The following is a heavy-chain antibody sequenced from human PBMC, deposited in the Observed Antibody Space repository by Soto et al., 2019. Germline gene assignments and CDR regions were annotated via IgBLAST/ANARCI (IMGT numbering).Heavy chain of an antibody. CDR1: GYRFPTYG. Sequence: PSVKVSCKASGYRFPTYGINWVRQAPGQGLEWLGWTSTNNDDRNYAQKFRGRVTFTTDTSTSTAYMELRSLISDDTAVYFCARERYVASRHSHFDSWGQGTQVTVSS. V-gene: IGHV1-18*04. CDR3: ARERYVASRHSHFDS. D-gene: IGHD6-6*01. J-gene: IGHJ4*02. CDR2: TSTNNDDR.